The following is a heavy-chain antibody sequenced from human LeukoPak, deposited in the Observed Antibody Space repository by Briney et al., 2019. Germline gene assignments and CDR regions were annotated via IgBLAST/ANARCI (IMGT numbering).Heavy chain of an antibody. CDR1: GFTFSIYA. Sequence: GGSLRVSCAASGFTFSIYAMAWVRQPPGKGLEWVSVISRDGGTTYYADSVRGRFTISRGNSNNMLYLQMNSLRAEDTALYFCAKETLAGFDSWGQGTLVTVSS. J-gene: IGHJ4*02. V-gene: IGHV3-23*01. CDR2: ISRDGGTT. CDR3: AKETLAGFDS.